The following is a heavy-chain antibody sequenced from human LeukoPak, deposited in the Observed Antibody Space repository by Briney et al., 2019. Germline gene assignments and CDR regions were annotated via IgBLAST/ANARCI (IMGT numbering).Heavy chain of an antibody. D-gene: IGHD4-17*01. CDR2: INPSGGST. CDR1: GYTFTGYY. CDR3: ARGFYGDYVDY. Sequence: ASVKVSCKASGYTFTGYYMHWVRQAPGQGLEWMGIINPSGGSTSYAQKFQGRVTMTRDTSISTAYMELSRLRSDDTAVYYCARGFYGDYVDYWGQGTLVTVSS. V-gene: IGHV1-46*01. J-gene: IGHJ4*02.